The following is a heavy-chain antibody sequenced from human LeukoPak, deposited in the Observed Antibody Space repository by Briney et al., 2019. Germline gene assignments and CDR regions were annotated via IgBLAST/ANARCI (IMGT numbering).Heavy chain of an antibody. D-gene: IGHD3-22*01. J-gene: IGHJ4*02. CDR2: IRHDSSDI. Sequence: GGSLRLSCAASGFTFSTYSMNWVRQAPGKGLEWISFIRHDSSDIYYADSVKGRFTVSRDNAKNSLYLQMNSLRAEDTAVYYCASPVSYDSSGPDYWGQGTLVTVSS. V-gene: IGHV3-48*01. CDR1: GFTFSTYS. CDR3: ASPVSYDSSGPDY.